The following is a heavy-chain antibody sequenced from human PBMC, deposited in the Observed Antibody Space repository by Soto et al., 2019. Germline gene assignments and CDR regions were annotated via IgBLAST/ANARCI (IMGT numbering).Heavy chain of an antibody. J-gene: IGHJ3*02. CDR2: INPSGGST. D-gene: IGHD4-17*01. Sequence: ASVKVSCTASGYTFTIYYMHWVRQAPGQGLEWMGIINPSGGSTSYAQKFQGRVTMTRDTSTSTVYMELSSLRSEDTAVYYCARETYGNDAFDIWGQGTMVTISS. CDR1: GYTFTIYY. CDR3: ARETYGNDAFDI. V-gene: IGHV1-46*03.